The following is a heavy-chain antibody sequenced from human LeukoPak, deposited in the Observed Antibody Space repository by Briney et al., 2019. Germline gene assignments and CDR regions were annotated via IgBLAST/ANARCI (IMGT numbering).Heavy chain of an antibody. V-gene: IGHV4-59*08. CDR3: ARNSGNFDY. Sequence: SETLSLTCTVSGGSISSYYWSWIRQPPGKGLEWIASIHYSGDTNYNPSLKSRVTISVDTSKNQFSLKLSSVTAADTALYYCARNSGNFDYWGQGTLVTVSS. J-gene: IGHJ4*02. CDR1: GGSISSYY. D-gene: IGHD2-21*01. CDR2: IHYSGDT.